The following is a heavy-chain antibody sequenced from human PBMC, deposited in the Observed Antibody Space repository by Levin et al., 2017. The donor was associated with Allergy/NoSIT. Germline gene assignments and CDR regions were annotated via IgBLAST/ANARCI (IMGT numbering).Heavy chain of an antibody. J-gene: IGHJ6*02. D-gene: IGHD5-24*01. CDR1: GYTFTGYY. Sequence: ASVKVSCKASGYTFTGYYMHWVRQAPGQGLEWMGWINPNSGGTNYAQKFQGRVTMTRDTSISTAYMELSRLRSDDTAVYYCARTLGRDGYNYYYYYGMDVWGQGTTVTVSS. CDR3: ARTLGRDGYNYYYYYGMDV. CDR2: INPNSGGT. V-gene: IGHV1-2*02.